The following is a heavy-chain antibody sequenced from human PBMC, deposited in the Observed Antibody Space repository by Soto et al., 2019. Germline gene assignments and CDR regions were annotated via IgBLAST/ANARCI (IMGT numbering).Heavy chain of an antibody. J-gene: IGHJ6*03. Sequence: GASLKISCKGSGYSFTSYWIGWVRQMPGKGLEWMGIIYPGDSDTRYSPSFQGQVTISADKSISTAYLQWSSLKASDTAMYYCARVPAAASYYYYYMDVWGKGTTVTVSS. D-gene: IGHD6-25*01. CDR3: ARVPAAASYYYYYMDV. CDR2: IYPGDSDT. CDR1: GYSFTSYW. V-gene: IGHV5-51*01.